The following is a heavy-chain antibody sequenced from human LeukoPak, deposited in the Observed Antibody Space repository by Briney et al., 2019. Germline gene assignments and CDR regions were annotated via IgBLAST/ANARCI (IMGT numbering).Heavy chain of an antibody. J-gene: IGHJ5*02. V-gene: IGHV4-39*07. CDR1: GVSISNNYYY. D-gene: IGHD5-18*01. CDR2: IYHSGST. Sequence: PSETLSLTCTVSGVSISNNYYYWAWIRQPPGKGLEWIGEIYHSGSTNYNPSLKSRVTISVDKSKNQFSLKLSSVTAADTAVYYCARGSTDTWIQLNWFDPWGQGTLVTVSS. CDR3: ARGSTDTWIQLNWFDP.